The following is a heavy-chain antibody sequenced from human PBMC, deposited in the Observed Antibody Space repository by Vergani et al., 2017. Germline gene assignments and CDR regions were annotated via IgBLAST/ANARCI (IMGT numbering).Heavy chain of an antibody. Sequence: QVQLQESGPGLVKPSQTLSLTCTVSGGSISSGGYYWSWIRQHPGKGLEWVSYISSSGSTIYYADSVKGRFTISRDNAKNSLYLQMNSLRAEDTAVYYCARDKESSSWDYYYYYYMDVWGKGTTVTVSS. CDR3: ARDKESSSWDYYYYYYMDV. CDR1: GGSISSGGYY. V-gene: IGHV3-11*04. J-gene: IGHJ6*03. CDR2: ISSSGSTI. D-gene: IGHD6-13*01.